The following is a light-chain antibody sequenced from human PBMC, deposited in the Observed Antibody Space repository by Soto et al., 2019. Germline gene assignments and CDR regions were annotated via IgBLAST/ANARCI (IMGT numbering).Light chain of an antibody. CDR3: CSYAGSSTSRV. Sequence: QSALTQPASVSGSPGQSITISCTGTSSDVGSYNLVSWYQQHPGKAPELMIYEGSKRPSGVSNRFSGSKSGNTASLTISGLQAEDEADYYCCSYAGSSTSRVFGGGTKLTVL. CDR1: SSDVGSYNL. J-gene: IGLJ2*01. V-gene: IGLV2-23*01. CDR2: EGS.